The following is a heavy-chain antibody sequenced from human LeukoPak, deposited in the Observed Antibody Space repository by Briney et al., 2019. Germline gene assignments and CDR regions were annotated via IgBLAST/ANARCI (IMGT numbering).Heavy chain of an antibody. CDR3: ARVSHLDTAMVTGYDY. Sequence: GGSLRLSCAASGFTFSSYAMSWVRQAPGKGLEWVSAISGSGGSTYYADSVKGRFTISRDNAKNSLYLQMNSLRAEDTAVYYCARVSHLDTAMVTGYDYWGQGTLVTVSS. V-gene: IGHV3-23*01. D-gene: IGHD5-18*01. CDR1: GFTFSSYA. J-gene: IGHJ4*02. CDR2: ISGSGGST.